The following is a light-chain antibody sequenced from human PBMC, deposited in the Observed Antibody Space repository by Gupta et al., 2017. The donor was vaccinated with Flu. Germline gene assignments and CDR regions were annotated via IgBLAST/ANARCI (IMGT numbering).Light chain of an antibody. CDR1: QSLLNSNGYDY. CDR2: LGY. J-gene: IGKJ3*01. V-gene: IGKV2-28*01. Sequence: ISCRSSQSLLNSNGYDYVDWYLQKLGQSPQLLIFLGYNRASGVPDRFSGSGSGTDFTLRISRVEAEDVGVYYCMQALEGVTFGPGTRVDIK. CDR3: MQALEGVT.